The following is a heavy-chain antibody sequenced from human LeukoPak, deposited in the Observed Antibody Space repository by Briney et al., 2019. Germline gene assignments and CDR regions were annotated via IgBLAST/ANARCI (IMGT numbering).Heavy chain of an antibody. D-gene: IGHD1-26*01. J-gene: IGHJ6*03. Sequence: SETLSLTCTVSGGSISSSSYYWGWIRQPPGKRLEWIGSIYYSGGTYYNPSLKSRVTISVDTSKNQFSLKLSSVTAADTAVYYCARGRGSYYYYYMDVWGKGTTVTVSS. CDR2: IYYSGGT. V-gene: IGHV4-39*01. CDR3: ARGRGSYYYYYMDV. CDR1: GGSISSSSYY.